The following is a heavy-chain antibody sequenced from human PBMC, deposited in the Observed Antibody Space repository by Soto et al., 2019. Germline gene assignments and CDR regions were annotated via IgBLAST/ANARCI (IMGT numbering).Heavy chain of an antibody. CDR1: GFTFSSYG. CDR3: AKTGPITILGDV. J-gene: IGHJ6*02. Sequence: TGGSLRLSCAASGFTFSSYGMHWVRQAPGKGLEWVAVISYDGSNKYYADSVKGRFTISRDNSKNTLYLQMNSLRAEDTAVYYCAKTGPITILGDVWGQGTTVTVSS. V-gene: IGHV3-30*18. D-gene: IGHD3-3*01. CDR2: ISYDGSNK.